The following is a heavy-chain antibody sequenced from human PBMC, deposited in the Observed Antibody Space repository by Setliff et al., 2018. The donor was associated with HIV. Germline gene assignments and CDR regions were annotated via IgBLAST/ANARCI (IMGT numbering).Heavy chain of an antibody. CDR2: VSYAGTT. Sequence: KPSETLSLTCTVSGDSSGINYWAWIRQPPGKGLEWIGSVSYAGTTYYNPSLEGRVSMSFDSSKNQFSLRLRSMAAADAATYYCTAGRASVWYGHWGQGTLVTVSS. CDR1: GDSSGINY. CDR3: TAGRASVWYGH. J-gene: IGHJ5*02. V-gene: IGHV4-59*04. D-gene: IGHD6-19*01.